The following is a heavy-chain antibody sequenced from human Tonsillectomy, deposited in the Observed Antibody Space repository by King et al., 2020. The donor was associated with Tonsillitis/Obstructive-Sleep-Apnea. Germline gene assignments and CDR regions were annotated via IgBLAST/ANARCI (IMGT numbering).Heavy chain of an antibody. CDR1: GGSISSYY. J-gene: IGHJ6*02. D-gene: IGHD2-2*02. Sequence: QLQESGPGLVKPSETLSLTCTVSGGSISSYYWCWIRPPPGKGLEWIGYIYYSGSTNYNPSLKSRVTISVYTSTNQFSLKLSSVTAAVTAVYYCARRTKIVVVPAATPRATWDYGMDVWGQGTTVTVSS. CDR3: ARRTKIVVVPAATPRATWDYGMDV. V-gene: IGHV4-59*08. CDR2: IYYSGST.